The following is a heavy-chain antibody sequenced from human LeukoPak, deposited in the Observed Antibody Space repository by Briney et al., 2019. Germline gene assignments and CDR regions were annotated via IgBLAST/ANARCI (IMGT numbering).Heavy chain of an antibody. CDR2: IYTGGKT. D-gene: IGHD2-21*02. CDR3: VTEEVTAGAFDF. J-gene: IGHJ3*01. V-gene: IGHV3-66*01. Sequence: PGRSLRLSCAASGFSVIHKFMDWVRQAPGKGLEWVSVIYTGGKTDYADSVKGRFTISRDNSKNTLFLQMNSLRGGDTAVYYCVTEEVTAGAFDFWGQGTMVTVSS. CDR1: GFSVIHKF.